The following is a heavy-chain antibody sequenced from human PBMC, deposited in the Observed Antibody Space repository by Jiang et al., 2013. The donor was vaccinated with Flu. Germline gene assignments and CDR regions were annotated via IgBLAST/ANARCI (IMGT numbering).Heavy chain of an antibody. Sequence: GAEVKKPGESLKISCKGSGDSFTNYWIGWVRQMPGKGLQLVGLIYAGDSDTRYNSSLRGQVTISVDKSISTAYLQWSSLKASDTAIYYCARRRSWELFFDSWGQGTLVTVSS. CDR3: ARRRSWELFFDS. V-gene: IGHV5-51*01. CDR2: IYAGDSDT. J-gene: IGHJ4*02. D-gene: IGHD6-13*01. CDR1: GDSFTNYW.